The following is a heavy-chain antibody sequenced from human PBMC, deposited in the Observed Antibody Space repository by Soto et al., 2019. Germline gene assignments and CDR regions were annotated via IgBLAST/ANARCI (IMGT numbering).Heavy chain of an antibody. CDR1: GYTFTSYD. Sequence: ASVKVSCKASGYTFTSYDINWVRQATGQGLEWMGLMNPNSGNTGYAQKFQGRVTMTRNTSISTAYMELSSLRSEDTAVYYCARGQWKYCSGGSCYSSRVAAFDIWGQGTMVTVSS. CDR3: ARGQWKYCSGGSCYSSRVAAFDI. V-gene: IGHV1-8*01. J-gene: IGHJ3*02. CDR2: MNPNSGNT. D-gene: IGHD2-15*01.